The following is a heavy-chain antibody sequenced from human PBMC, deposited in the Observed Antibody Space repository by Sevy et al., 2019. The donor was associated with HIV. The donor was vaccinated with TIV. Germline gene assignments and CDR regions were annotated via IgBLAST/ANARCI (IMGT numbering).Heavy chain of an antibody. J-gene: IGHJ6*02. V-gene: IGHV3-48*02. CDR2: ISSSSSTI. CDR1: GFTFSSYS. Sequence: GGSLRLSCAASGFTFSSYSMNWVRQAPGKGLEWVSYISSSSSTIYYADSVKGRFTISRDNAKNSLYLQMNSLRDEDTAVYYCARTEGDGYNMWGYYGMDVWGQGTTVTVSS. CDR3: ARTEGDGYNMWGYYGMDV. D-gene: IGHD5-12*01.